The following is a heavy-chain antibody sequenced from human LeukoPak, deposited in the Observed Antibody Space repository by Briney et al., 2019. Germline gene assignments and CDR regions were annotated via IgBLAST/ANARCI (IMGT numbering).Heavy chain of an antibody. J-gene: IGHJ6*03. D-gene: IGHD3-3*01. CDR3: EKNRRIFGRTLQRHYMDV. CDR1: GFTFSSYG. CDR2: MTYDGTKR. V-gene: IGHV3-30*02. Sequence: TGGSLRLSCVVSGFTFSSYGMHWVRQAPGKGLEWVAFMTYDGTKRPYADSVKGRFTISRDNSKNTLYLQMAGLRPEDTAVYYCEKNRRIFGRTLQRHYMDVWGKGTTVAVSS.